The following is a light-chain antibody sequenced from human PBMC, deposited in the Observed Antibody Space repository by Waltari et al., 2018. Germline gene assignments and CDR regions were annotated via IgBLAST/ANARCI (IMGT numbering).Light chain of an antibody. CDR2: DDN. CDR1: RLGDKT. Sequence: SYVLTQPPSVSVASGQTATLICGGNRLGDKTVHWYRQKPGQAPVLIIHDDNDRPSGIPARFSGSNSGNTATLTISRVEAGDEADYYCQVWDSSGDRPVFGTATKVIVL. J-gene: IGLJ1*01. CDR3: QVWDSSGDRPV. V-gene: IGLV3-21*02.